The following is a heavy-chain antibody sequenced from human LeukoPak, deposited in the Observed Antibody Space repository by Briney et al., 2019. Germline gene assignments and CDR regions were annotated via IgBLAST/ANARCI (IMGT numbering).Heavy chain of an antibody. CDR3: ARGLRGSSLY. V-gene: IGHV4-31*03. J-gene: IGHJ4*02. CDR2: IYYSGST. D-gene: IGHD2-15*01. Sequence: SETLSLTCTVSGGSISSGGYYWRWIRQHPGKGLEWIGYIYYSGSTYYNPSLKSRVTISVDTSKNQFSLKLSSVTAADTAVYYCARGLRGSSLYWGQGTLVTVSS. CDR1: GGSISSGGYY.